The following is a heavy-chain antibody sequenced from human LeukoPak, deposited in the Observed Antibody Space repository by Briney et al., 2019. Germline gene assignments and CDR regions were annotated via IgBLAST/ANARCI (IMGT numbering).Heavy chain of an antibody. J-gene: IGHJ4*02. V-gene: IGHV3-23*01. D-gene: IGHD6-13*01. CDR1: GFTFSSYG. CDR2: ISGSGGST. Sequence: GGSLRLSCAASGFTFSSYGMSWVRQAPGKGLEWVSDISGSGGSTYYADSVKGRFTISRDNSKNTLYLQMNSLRAEDTAVYYCAKKWVSENPQLDHSDYWGQGTLVTVSS. CDR3: AKKWVSENPQLDHSDY.